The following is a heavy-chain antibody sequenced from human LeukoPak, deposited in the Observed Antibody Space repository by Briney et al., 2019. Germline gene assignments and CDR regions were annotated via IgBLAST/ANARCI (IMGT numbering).Heavy chain of an antibody. V-gene: IGHV3-23*01. D-gene: IGHD6-6*01. Sequence: GGSLRLSCAASGFTFSSYAMSWVRQVPGKGLEWVSTISGSGNSTYYADSVKGRFTISRDNSKNTLYLQMNSLRAEDTAIYYCAILYSSSPLDYWDQGTLVTVSS. CDR1: GFTFSSYA. CDR3: AILYSSSPLDY. CDR2: ISGSGNST. J-gene: IGHJ4*02.